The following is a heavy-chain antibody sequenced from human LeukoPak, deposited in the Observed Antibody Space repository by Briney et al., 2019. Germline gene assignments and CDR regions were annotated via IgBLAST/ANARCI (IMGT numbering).Heavy chain of an antibody. D-gene: IGHD2-15*01. J-gene: IGHJ6*02. CDR3: ARTDCSGGSCYSSDYYYYGMDV. CDR2: IIPIFGTA. Sequence: ASVKVSCKASGGTFSSYAISWVRQAPGQGLEWMGGIIPIFGTANYAQKFQGRVTITADESTSTAYMELSSLRSEDTAVYYCARTDCSGGSCYSSDYYYYGMDVWGQGTTVTVSS. CDR1: GGTFSSYA. V-gene: IGHV1-69*13.